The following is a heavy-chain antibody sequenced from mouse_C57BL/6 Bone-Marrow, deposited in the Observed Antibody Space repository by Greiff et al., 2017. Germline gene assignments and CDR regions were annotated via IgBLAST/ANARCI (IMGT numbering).Heavy chain of an antibody. CDR1: GYSFTDYN. V-gene: IGHV1-39*01. Sequence: VQLKQSGPELVKPGASVKISCKASGYSFTDYNMNWVKQSNGKSLEWIGVINPNYGTTSYNQKFKGKATLTVDQSSSTAYMQLNSLTSEDSAVYYSARAEDIYGNYPHWYFDVWGTGTTVTVSS. CDR3: ARAEDIYGNYPHWYFDV. J-gene: IGHJ1*03. CDR2: INPNYGTT. D-gene: IGHD2-1*01.